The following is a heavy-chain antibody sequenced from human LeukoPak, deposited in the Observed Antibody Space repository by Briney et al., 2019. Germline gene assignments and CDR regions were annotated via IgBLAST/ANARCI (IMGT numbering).Heavy chain of an antibody. CDR3: ARSYYYGSGRAYYYCYMDV. Sequence: SETLSLTCTVSGGSISSSSYYWGWIRQPPGKGLEWIGSIYYSGSTYYNPSLKSRVTISVDTSKNQFPLKLNSVTAADTAVYYCARSYYYGSGRAYYYCYMDVWGKGTTVTISS. V-gene: IGHV4-39*01. D-gene: IGHD3-10*01. CDR2: IYYSGST. CDR1: GGSISSSSYY. J-gene: IGHJ6*03.